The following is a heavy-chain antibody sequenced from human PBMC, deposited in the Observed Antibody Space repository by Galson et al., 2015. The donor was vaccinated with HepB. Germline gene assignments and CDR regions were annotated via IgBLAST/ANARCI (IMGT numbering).Heavy chain of an antibody. J-gene: IGHJ4*02. CDR2: IYYSGST. V-gene: IGHV4-39*01. Sequence: ETLSLTCTVSGGSISSSSYYWGWIRQPPGKGLEWIGSIYYSGSTYYNPSLKSRVTISVDTSKNQFSLKLSSVTAADTAVYYCARHGRSSTFLLDYWGQGTLVTVSS. CDR3: ARHGRSSTFLLDY. CDR1: GGSISSSSYY. D-gene: IGHD6-13*01.